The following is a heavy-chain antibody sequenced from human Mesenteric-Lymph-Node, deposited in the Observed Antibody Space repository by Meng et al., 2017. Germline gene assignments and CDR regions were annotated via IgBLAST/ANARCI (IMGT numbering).Heavy chain of an antibody. CDR3: ARVGQWLPIDY. J-gene: IGHJ4*02. CDR2: IYHSGST. CDR1: GGSISSGGYS. Sequence: QPHTQGSGQGLVKPSQTLSLTCAVSGGSISSGGYSWSWIRQPPGKGLEWIGYIYHSGSTYYNPSLKSRVTISVDKSKNQFSLNLSSVTAADTAVYYCARVGQWLPIDYWGQGTLVTVSS. D-gene: IGHD6-19*01. V-gene: IGHV4-30-2*01.